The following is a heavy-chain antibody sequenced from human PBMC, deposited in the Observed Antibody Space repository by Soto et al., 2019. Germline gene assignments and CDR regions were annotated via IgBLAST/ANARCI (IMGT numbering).Heavy chain of an antibody. CDR2: INWNDDK. CDR3: SKRVGYSGSFDY. D-gene: IGHD6-25*01. V-gene: IGHV2-5*01. Sequence: YGPTLVNPPHTLALTCTFSGFSLTTFGVSVGWIRQSPGKALEWLASINWNDDKRYSPSLKSGVTITKDNSEKQVVLTMTNVDPVDTATYVCSKRVGYSGSFDYWGQGTLVNVS. CDR1: GFSLTTFGVS. J-gene: IGHJ4*02.